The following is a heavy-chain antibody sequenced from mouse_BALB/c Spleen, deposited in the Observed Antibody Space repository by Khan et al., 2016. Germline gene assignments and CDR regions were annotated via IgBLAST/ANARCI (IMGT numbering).Heavy chain of an antibody. CDR1: GYTFTNYG. V-gene: IGHV9-3-1*01. CDR2: INTYTGEP. Sequence: QIQLVQSGPELKKPGETVKISCKASGYTFTNYGMNWVKQAPGKGLKWMGWINTYTGEPTYADDFKGRFAFSLETSASTAYLLINNLKNEDTATYFCARRRIYDGYYDAMDYWGQGTSVTVSS. D-gene: IGHD2-3*01. CDR3: ARRRIYDGYYDAMDY. J-gene: IGHJ4*01.